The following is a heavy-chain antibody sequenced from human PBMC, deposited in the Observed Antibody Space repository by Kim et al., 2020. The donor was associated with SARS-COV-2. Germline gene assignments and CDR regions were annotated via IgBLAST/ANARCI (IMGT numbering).Heavy chain of an antibody. Sequence: ASVKVSCKASGYTFTSYAMNWVRQAPGQGLEWMGWINTNTGNPTYAQGFTGRFVFSLDTSVSTAYLQISSLKAEDTAVYYCARVQPLLTYYYDSSGYSDYWGQGTLVTVSS. D-gene: IGHD3-22*01. CDR1: GYTFTSYA. J-gene: IGHJ4*02. V-gene: IGHV7-4-1*02. CDR2: INTNTGNP. CDR3: ARVQPLLTYYYDSSGYSDY.